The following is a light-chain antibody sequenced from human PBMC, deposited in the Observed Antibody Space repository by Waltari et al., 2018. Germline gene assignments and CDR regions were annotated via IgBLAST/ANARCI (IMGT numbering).Light chain of an antibody. J-gene: IGLJ2*01. CDR2: DNN. V-gene: IGLV1-51*01. CDR3: ATWDNSLSEVV. Sequence: QSVLTQPPSVSAAPGHKVTISCSGSISNIWNYYLSSYHQLPGAAPKLLIYDNNKRPSGIPDRFSASKSGTSATLGSTGLQIGDEADYYCATWDNSLSEVVFGGGTKLTVL. CDR1: ISNIWNYY.